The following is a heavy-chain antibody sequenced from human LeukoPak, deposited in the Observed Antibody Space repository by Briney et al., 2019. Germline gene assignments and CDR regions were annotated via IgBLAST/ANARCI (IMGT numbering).Heavy chain of an antibody. D-gene: IGHD2-2*01. V-gene: IGHV1-46*01. Sequence: GASVKVSCKASGYTFTSYYMHWVRQAPGQGLEWMGIINPSGGSTSYAQKFQGRVTMTRDTSTSTVYMELSSLRSEDTAVYYCARDAGYCSSTSCYPGGYFDYWGQGTLVTVSS. CDR3: ARDAGYCSSTSCYPGGYFDY. CDR1: GYTFTSYY. J-gene: IGHJ4*02. CDR2: INPSGGST.